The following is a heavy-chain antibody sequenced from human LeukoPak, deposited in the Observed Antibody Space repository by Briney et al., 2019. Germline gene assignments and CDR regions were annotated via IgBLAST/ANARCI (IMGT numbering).Heavy chain of an antibody. CDR1: GFTVSNNY. CDR3: ARLKIDGTHFDY. V-gene: IGHV3-53*01. J-gene: IGHJ4*02. D-gene: IGHD3-9*01. CDR2: IYVGGSA. Sequence: GGSLRLSCTASGFTVSNNYMSWVRQTPGKGLEWVSVIYVGGSAYYADSVKGRFTISGDSSKNTLYLQMNSLRAEDTAVYYCARLKIDGTHFDYWGQGTLVTVSS.